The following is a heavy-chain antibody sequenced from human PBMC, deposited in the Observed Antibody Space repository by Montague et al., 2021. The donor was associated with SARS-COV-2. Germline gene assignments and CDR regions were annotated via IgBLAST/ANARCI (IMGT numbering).Heavy chain of an antibody. CDR3: AKHTVYDLAELLSPLDH. Sequence: SLRLSCAASGFTFSTYAMSWVRQAPGKGLEWVSVVYGDGRGTYYAESVKGRSTISRDNSKSTLYLQMNSLRADDTAVHYCAKHTVYDLAELLSPLDHWGQGTLVTVSS. J-gene: IGHJ4*02. D-gene: IGHD3-10*01. V-gene: IGHV3-23*03. CDR2: VYGDGRGT. CDR1: GFTFSTYA.